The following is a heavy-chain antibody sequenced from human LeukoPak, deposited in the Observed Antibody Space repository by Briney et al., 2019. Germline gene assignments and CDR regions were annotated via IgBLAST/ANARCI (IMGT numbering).Heavy chain of an antibody. J-gene: IGHJ4*02. Sequence: SETLSLTCTVSGGSISSYYWSWIRQPPGKGLEWIGYIYYSGSTNYNPSLKSRVAISVDTSKNQFSLKLSSVTAADTAVYYCASWGRIVGATIDDYWGQGTLVTVSS. D-gene: IGHD1-26*01. CDR3: ASWGRIVGATIDDY. V-gene: IGHV4-59*01. CDR1: GGSISSYY. CDR2: IYYSGST.